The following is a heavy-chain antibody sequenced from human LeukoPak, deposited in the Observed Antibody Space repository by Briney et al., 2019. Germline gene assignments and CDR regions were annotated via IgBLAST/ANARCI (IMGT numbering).Heavy chain of an antibody. CDR2: ISSSSSYI. Sequence: GGSLRLSCAASGFTFSSYSMNWVRQAPGKGLEWVSSISSSSSYIYYADSVKGRFTISRDNAKNSLCLQMNSLRAEDTAVYYCASGVVPAATVDYWGQGTLVTVSS. J-gene: IGHJ4*02. D-gene: IGHD2-2*01. V-gene: IGHV3-21*01. CDR1: GFTFSSYS. CDR3: ASGVVPAATVDY.